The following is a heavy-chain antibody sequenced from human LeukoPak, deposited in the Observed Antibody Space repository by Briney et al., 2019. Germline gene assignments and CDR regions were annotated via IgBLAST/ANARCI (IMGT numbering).Heavy chain of an antibody. D-gene: IGHD6-19*01. CDR2: IYYSGST. J-gene: IGHJ4*02. Sequence: PSETLSLTCTVSGGSISNYYWSWIRQPPGKGLEWIGYIYYSGSTNYNPSLKSRVTISVDTSKNQFSLKLSSVTAADTAVYYCARXSSGWSSDYWGQGTLVTVSS. CDR1: GGSISNYY. CDR3: ARXSSGWSSDY. V-gene: IGHV4-59*01.